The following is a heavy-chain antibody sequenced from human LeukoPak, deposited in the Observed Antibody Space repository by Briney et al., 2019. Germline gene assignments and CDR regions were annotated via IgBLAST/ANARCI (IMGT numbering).Heavy chain of an antibody. V-gene: IGHV4-59*08. D-gene: IGHD5/OR15-5a*01. J-gene: IGHJ5*02. CDR2: IYYSGST. CDR1: GGSISSYY. CDR3: ARHGLDWFDP. Sequence: PSETLSLTCTVSGGSISSYYWSWIRQPPGKGLEWIGYIYYSGSTNYNPSLKSRVTISVDTSKNQFSLKLSSVTAADTAAYYCARHGLDWFDPWGQGTLVTVSS.